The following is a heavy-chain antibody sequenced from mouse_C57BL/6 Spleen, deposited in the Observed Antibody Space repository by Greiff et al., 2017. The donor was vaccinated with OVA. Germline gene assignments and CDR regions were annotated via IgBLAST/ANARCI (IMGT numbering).Heavy chain of an antibody. D-gene: IGHD2-4*01. J-gene: IGHJ3*01. CDR2: IRNKANGYTT. CDR1: GFTFTDYY. V-gene: IGHV7-3*01. CDR3: ARSPIYEYDDSAWFAY. Sequence: EVKLMESGGGLVQPGGSLSLSCAASGFTFTDYYMSWVRQPPGKALEWLGFIRNKANGYTTEYSASVKGRFTISRDNSQSILYLQLNALRAEDSATYYCARSPIYEYDDSAWFAYWGQGTLVTVSA.